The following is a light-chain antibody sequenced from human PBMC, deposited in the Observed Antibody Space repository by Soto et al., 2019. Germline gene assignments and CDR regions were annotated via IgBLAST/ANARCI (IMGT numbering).Light chain of an antibody. CDR2: KAS. CDR1: QTISSW. J-gene: IGKJ1*01. Sequence: DIQMTQSPSTLSGSVGDRVTITCRASQTISSWLDWYQQKPGKAPKLLIYKASTLKSGVPSRFSGSGSGTEFTLTISSLQPDDFATYYCQHYNSYSEAFGHGTKV. CDR3: QHYNSYSEA. V-gene: IGKV1-5*03.